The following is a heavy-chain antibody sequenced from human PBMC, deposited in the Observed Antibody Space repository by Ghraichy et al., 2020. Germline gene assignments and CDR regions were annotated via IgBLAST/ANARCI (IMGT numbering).Heavy chain of an antibody. D-gene: IGHD6-13*01. V-gene: IGHV1-3*04. J-gene: IGHJ6*02. CDR2: INTGNGNR. Sequence: ASLKVSCKTSGYTFTSHVLHWVRQAPGQGLDWMGWINTGNGNRKYSQKFQGRVTITRDTSASTTYMELSSLTSEDTAVYYCARDRGEAAAGFYYYYGMDVWGQGTTVTVS. CDR1: GYTFTSHV. CDR3: ARDRGEAAAGFYYYYGMDV.